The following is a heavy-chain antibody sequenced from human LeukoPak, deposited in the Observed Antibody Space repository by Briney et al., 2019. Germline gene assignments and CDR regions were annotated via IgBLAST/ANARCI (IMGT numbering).Heavy chain of an antibody. Sequence: PGGSLRLSCAASGLTFSSYAMSWVRQAPGKGLEWVSGISGSGGTTYYADSVKGRFTISRDNSKNTLYLQMDSLRAEDTALYYCARDFFAAGRPFDYWGQGTLVTVSS. CDR3: ARDFFAAGRPFDY. V-gene: IGHV3-23*01. CDR2: ISGSGGTT. D-gene: IGHD6-6*01. CDR1: GLTFSSYA. J-gene: IGHJ4*02.